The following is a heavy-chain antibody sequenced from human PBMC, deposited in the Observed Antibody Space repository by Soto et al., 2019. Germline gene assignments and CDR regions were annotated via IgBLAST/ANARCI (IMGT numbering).Heavy chain of an antibody. Sequence: ASVKVSWKASGYTFTGYDMHWVRQAPGQGLEWMGWISPNSGGTNYAQKFQGWVTMTRDTSISTAYMELSRLRSDDTAVYYCARTHCSSVSCYVGSWDYWGQGTLVTVSS. D-gene: IGHD2-2*01. V-gene: IGHV1-2*04. J-gene: IGHJ4*02. CDR2: ISPNSGGT. CDR1: GYTFTGYD. CDR3: ARTHCSSVSCYVGSWDY.